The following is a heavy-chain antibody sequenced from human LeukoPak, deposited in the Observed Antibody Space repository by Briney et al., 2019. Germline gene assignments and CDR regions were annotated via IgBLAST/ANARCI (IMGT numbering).Heavy chain of an antibody. J-gene: IGHJ4*02. Sequence: ASVKVSCKASGYTFTSYGISWVRQAPGQGREWMGWISAYNGNTNYAQRLQVRVTMTTDTSTSTAYMELRSLRSDDTAVYYCARDQAFGYYYDSSGRNGGDYWGQGTLVTVSS. CDR3: ARDQAFGYYYDSSGRNGGDY. CDR1: GYTFTSYG. V-gene: IGHV1-18*01. CDR2: ISAYNGNT. D-gene: IGHD3-22*01.